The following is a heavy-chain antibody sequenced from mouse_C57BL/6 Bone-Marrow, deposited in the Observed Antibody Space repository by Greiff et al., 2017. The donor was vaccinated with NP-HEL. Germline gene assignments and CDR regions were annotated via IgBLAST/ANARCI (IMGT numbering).Heavy chain of an antibody. CDR2: IHPNSGST. D-gene: IGHD3-2*01. CDR3: ARDRQALFDY. V-gene: IGHV1-64*01. J-gene: IGHJ2*01. Sequence: QVQLKQPGAELVKPGASVKLSCKASGYTFTSYWMHWVKQRPGQGLEWIGMIHPNSGSTNYNEKFKSKATLTVDKSSSTAYMQLSSLTSEDSAVYYCARDRQALFDYWGQGTTLTVSS. CDR1: GYTFTSYW.